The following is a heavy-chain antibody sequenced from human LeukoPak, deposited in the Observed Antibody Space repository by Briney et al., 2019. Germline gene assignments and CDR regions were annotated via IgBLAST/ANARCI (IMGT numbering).Heavy chain of an antibody. J-gene: IGHJ4*02. V-gene: IGHV4-59*01. CDR1: GGSISSFY. D-gene: IGHD1-26*01. Sequence: KTSETLSLTCTVSGGSISSFYWNWIRRPPGKGLEWIGYIYHSESTNYNPSLKGRVTISADTSKNQFSLKLSSETAADTAVYYCARGTSYSGATFLYWGQGTLVTVSS. CDR2: IYHSEST. CDR3: ARGTSYSGATFLY.